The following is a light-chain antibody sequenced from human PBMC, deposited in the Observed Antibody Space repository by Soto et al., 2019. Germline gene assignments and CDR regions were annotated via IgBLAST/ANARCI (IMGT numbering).Light chain of an antibody. V-gene: IGKV3-15*01. CDR1: ETVGTN. J-gene: IGKJ1*01. CDR2: GAS. Sequence: VMTQSPATLSVSPGERATLSCWASETVGTNLAWYQQKPGQAPRLLISGASTRAAGVSARFRGSGSGTAYSLLTSSLRSEDFGVNYCQQHNNSHRATFGQGTKVDIK. CDR3: QQHNNSHRAT.